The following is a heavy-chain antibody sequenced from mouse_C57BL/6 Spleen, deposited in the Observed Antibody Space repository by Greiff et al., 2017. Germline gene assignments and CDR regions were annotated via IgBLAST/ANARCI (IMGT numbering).Heavy chain of an antibody. J-gene: IGHJ3*01. CDR3: VREGSNYPPPEFAY. CDR1: GFTFNTYA. Sequence: EVQLVESGGGLVQPTGSLKLSCAASGFTFNTYAVHWVRQAPGKGLEWVARISSKSSNYATYYADSVKDRFTISRDDSQSMLYLQMNNLKTEDTAMYYCVREGSNYPPPEFAYWGQGTLVTVAA. D-gene: IGHD2-5*01. V-gene: IGHV10-3*01. CDR2: ISSKSSNYAT.